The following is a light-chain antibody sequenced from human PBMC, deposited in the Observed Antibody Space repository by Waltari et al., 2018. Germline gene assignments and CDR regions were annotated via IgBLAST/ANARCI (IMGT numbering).Light chain of an antibody. CDR1: QDISVF. V-gene: IGKV1-33*01. CDR3: QQYDDLPPFT. CDR2: DAS. Sequence: LGDRVTITCQASQDISVFLNWYQQKPGEAPNLLIYDASILQAGVPSRFSGGGSGTDFTLTISSLQPEDVATYYCQQYDDLPPFTFGPGTKVDLK. J-gene: IGKJ3*01.